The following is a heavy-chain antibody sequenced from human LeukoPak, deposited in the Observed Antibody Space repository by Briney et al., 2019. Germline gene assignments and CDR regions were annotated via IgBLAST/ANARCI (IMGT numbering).Heavy chain of an antibody. CDR3: ARGRGHYYYYGMDV. Sequence: SETLSLTCTVSGDSISTYYWSWIRQPPGKGLEWIGYIYYSGNTNYNPSLKSRVTISVDTSKNQFSLKLSSVTAADTAVYYCARGRGHYYYYGMDVWGQGTTVTVSS. D-gene: IGHD3-10*01. CDR1: GDSISTYY. CDR2: IYYSGNT. V-gene: IGHV4-59*01. J-gene: IGHJ6*02.